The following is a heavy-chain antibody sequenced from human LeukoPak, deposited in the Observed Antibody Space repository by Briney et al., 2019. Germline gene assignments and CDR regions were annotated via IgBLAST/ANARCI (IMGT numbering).Heavy chain of an antibody. J-gene: IGHJ4*02. CDR3: AKDRQYYYASGDY. Sequence: GGSLRLSCAASGFSFGSYGIHWVRQAPGKGLEWVAVISHEGSAKYHADSVKGRFTVSRDNSKNMVYLQMNSLRAEDTAVYYCAKDRQYYYASGDYWGQGTLVTVSS. CDR1: GFSFGSYG. CDR2: ISHEGSAK. D-gene: IGHD3-10*01. V-gene: IGHV3-30*18.